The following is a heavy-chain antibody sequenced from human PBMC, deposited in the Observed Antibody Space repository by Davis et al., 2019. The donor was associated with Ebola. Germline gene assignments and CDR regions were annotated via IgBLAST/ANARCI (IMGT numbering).Heavy chain of an antibody. J-gene: IGHJ4*02. CDR1: GYTFNSYY. D-gene: IGHD3-22*01. CDR2: INPSGGST. CDR3: ARGRGHYESSGGDF. Sequence: ADSVKVSCKASGYTFNSYYIHWVRQAPGQGLEWMGIINPSGGSTTYAQKFQGRVTMTRDTSTRTVYMELSSPRSEDTAVYYCARGRGHYESSGGDFWGQGTLVTVSS. V-gene: IGHV1-46*02.